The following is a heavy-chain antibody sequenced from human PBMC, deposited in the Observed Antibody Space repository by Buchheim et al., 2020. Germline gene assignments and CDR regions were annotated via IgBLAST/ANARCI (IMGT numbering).Heavy chain of an antibody. CDR2: IYHSRST. Sequence: QLQLQESGSGLVKPSQTLSLTCAVSVGSITSGSYSWSWIRQPPGKGLEWIGYIYHSRSTYYNPSLKIRITISVDRSKNHLSLKLSSVTAADTAVYYCARVPVGSGIPYWGQGTL. D-gene: IGHD2-15*01. V-gene: IGHV4-30-2*01. CDR1: VGSITSGSYS. CDR3: ARVPVGSGIPY. J-gene: IGHJ4*02.